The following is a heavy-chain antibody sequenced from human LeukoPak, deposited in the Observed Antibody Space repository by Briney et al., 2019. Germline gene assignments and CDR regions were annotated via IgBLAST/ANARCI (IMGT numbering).Heavy chain of an antibody. CDR2: IYYSGST. CDR1: GGSMNSYY. D-gene: IGHD6-19*01. Sequence: SETLSLTCTVSGGSMNSYYWSWIRQPPGKGLEWIGYIYYSGSTNYNPSLKSRVTISVDTSKNQFSLKLSSVTAADTAVYYCARKGIAVAGENFDYWGQGTLVTVSS. J-gene: IGHJ4*02. V-gene: IGHV4-59*01. CDR3: ARKGIAVAGENFDY.